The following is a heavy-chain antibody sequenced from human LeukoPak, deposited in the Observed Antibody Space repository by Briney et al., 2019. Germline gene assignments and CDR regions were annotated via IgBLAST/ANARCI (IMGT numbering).Heavy chain of an antibody. V-gene: IGHV3-7*01. D-gene: IGHD5-12*01. Sequence: AGGSLRLSCAASGFTFSSYWMSWVRQAPGKGLEWVANIKQDGSEKYYVDSVKGRFTISRDNAKNSLYLQMNSLRAEDAAVYYCARDYNRYSGYDGGVYWGQGTLVTVSS. CDR1: GFTFSSYW. J-gene: IGHJ4*02. CDR3: ARDYNRYSGYDGGVY. CDR2: IKQDGSEK.